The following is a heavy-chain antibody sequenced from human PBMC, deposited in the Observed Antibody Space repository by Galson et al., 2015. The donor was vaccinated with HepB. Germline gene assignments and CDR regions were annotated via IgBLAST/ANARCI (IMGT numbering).Heavy chain of an antibody. V-gene: IGHV3-74*01. CDR3: AKETRCAPDY. J-gene: IGHJ4*02. Sequence: SLRLSCAASGFTLSSYWMHWFRQAPGKGLVWVSRISIDGGSTSYADSVRGRFTISRDKAKNTLYLQMNSLRGDDTAVYYCAKETRCAPDYWGQGTLVTVSS. CDR2: ISIDGGST. CDR1: GFTLSSYW.